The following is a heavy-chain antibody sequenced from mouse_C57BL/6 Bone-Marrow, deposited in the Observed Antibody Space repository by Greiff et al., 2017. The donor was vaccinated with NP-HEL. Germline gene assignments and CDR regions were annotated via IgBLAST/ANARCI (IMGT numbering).Heavy chain of an antibody. J-gene: IGHJ3*01. CDR2: ISYDGSN. Sequence: DVQLQESGPGLVKPSQSLSLTCSVTGYSITSGYYWNWIRQFPGNKLEWMGYISYDGSNNYNPSLKNRISITRDTSKNQFFLKLNSVTTEDTATYYCARDFYGSKAWFAYWGQGTLVTVSA. V-gene: IGHV3-6*01. CDR3: ARDFYGSKAWFAY. CDR1: GYSITSGYY. D-gene: IGHD1-1*01.